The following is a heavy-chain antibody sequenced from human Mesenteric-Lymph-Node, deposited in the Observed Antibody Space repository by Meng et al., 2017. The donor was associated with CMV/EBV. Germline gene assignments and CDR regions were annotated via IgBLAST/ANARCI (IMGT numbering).Heavy chain of an antibody. CDR1: GFTFRSYW. Sequence: GESLKISCAASGFTFRSYWMHWVRQAPGKGLVWVSRINSDGSSTTYADSVKGRFTISRDNAKNTLYLQMNSLRAEDTAVYYCARDGSSSTNFDLDYWGQGTLVTVSS. CDR3: ARDGSSSTNFDLDY. J-gene: IGHJ4*02. V-gene: IGHV3-74*01. D-gene: IGHD2-2*01. CDR2: INSDGSST.